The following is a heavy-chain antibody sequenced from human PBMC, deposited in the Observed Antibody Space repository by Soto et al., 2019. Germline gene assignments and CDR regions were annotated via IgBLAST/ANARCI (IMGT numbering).Heavy chain of an antibody. Sequence: ASVKVSCKASGYTFTSYAMHWVRQAPGQRLEWMGWINAGNGNTKYSQKFQGRVTITRDTSASTAYMGLSSLRSEDTAVYYCAIGAYYYDSGLDYWGQGTLVTVSS. CDR3: AIGAYYYDSGLDY. J-gene: IGHJ4*02. CDR2: INAGNGNT. CDR1: GYTFTSYA. V-gene: IGHV1-3*01. D-gene: IGHD3-22*01.